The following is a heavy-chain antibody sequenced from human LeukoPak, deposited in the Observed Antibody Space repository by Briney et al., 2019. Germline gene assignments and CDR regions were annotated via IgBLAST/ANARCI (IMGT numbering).Heavy chain of an antibody. CDR3: ARDRLYPGIAVAGTGGFDY. Sequence: PSETLSLTCAVYGGSFSGYYWSWIRQPPGKGLEWIGEINHSGSTNYNPSLKSRVTISVDTSKNQFSLKLSSVTAADTAVYYCARDRLYPGIAVAGTGGFDYWGQGTLVTVSS. J-gene: IGHJ4*02. V-gene: IGHV4-34*01. CDR1: GGSFSGYY. D-gene: IGHD6-19*01. CDR2: INHSGST.